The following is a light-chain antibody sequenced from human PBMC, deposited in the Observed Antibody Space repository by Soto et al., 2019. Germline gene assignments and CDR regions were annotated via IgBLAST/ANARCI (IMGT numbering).Light chain of an antibody. CDR1: QSSSTE. Sequence: EIVMTQSPATLSVSPGERATLSCRASQSSSTELAWYQQKPGQPPRLLIYSASTRATGVPARFTGSGSGSEFTLTISGLQSEDFAVYYCQQGHNSPLTFGQGTRLEI. J-gene: IGKJ2*01. CDR3: QQGHNSPLT. CDR2: SAS. V-gene: IGKV3-15*01.